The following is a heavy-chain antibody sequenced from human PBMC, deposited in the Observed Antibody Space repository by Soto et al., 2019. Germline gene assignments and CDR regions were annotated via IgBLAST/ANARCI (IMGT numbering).Heavy chain of an antibody. J-gene: IGHJ3*02. CDR1: GFTFSSYW. Sequence: GGSLRLSCAASGFTFSSYWMSWVRQAPGKGLGWVANIKQDGSEKYYVDSVKGRFTISRDNAKNSLYLQMNSLRAEDTAVYYCARGGIAVAVPDAFDIWGQGTMVTVSS. CDR3: ARGGIAVAVPDAFDI. V-gene: IGHV3-7*03. CDR2: IKQDGSEK. D-gene: IGHD6-19*01.